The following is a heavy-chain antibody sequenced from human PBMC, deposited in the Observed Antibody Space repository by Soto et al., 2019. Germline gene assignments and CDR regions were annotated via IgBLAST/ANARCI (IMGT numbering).Heavy chain of an antibody. CDR3: ARGSDYGDYGDFDY. CDR2: INHSGST. V-gene: IGHV4-34*01. CDR1: GGSFSGYY. D-gene: IGHD4-17*01. Sequence: PSETLSLTCAVYGGSFSGYYWSWIRQPPGKGLEWIGEINHSGSTNYNPSLKSRVTISVDTSKNQFSLKLSSVTAADTAVYYCARGSDYGDYGDFDYWGQGTLVTVSS. J-gene: IGHJ4*02.